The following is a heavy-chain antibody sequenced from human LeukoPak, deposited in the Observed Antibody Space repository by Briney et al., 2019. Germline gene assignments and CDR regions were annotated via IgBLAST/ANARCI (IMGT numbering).Heavy chain of an antibody. CDR2: IKQDGSEK. J-gene: IGHJ3*02. CDR1: GFTFSSYW. V-gene: IGHV3-7*04. D-gene: IGHD4-17*01. Sequence: GGSLRLSCAASGFTFSSYWMSWVRQAPGKGLEWVANIKQDGSEKYYVDSVKGRFTISRDNAKNSLYLQMNSLRAEDTAVYYCARIHDYGDYSDAFDIWGQGTMVTVSS. CDR3: ARIHDYGDYSDAFDI.